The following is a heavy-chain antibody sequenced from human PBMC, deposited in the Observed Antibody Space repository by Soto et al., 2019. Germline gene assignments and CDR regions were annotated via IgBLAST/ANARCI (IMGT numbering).Heavy chain of an antibody. CDR3: ARDYDFWSGYPTTTYYSYYGMDV. D-gene: IGHD3-3*01. CDR2: IDPSDSYT. J-gene: IGHJ6*02. CDR1: GYSFTSYW. Sequence: GESLKISCKGSGYSFTSYWISWVRQMPGKGLEWMGRIDPSDSYTIYSPSFQGHVTISADKSISTAYLQWSSPKASDTAMYYCARDYDFWSGYPTTTYYSYYGMDVWGQGTTVTVS. V-gene: IGHV5-10-1*01.